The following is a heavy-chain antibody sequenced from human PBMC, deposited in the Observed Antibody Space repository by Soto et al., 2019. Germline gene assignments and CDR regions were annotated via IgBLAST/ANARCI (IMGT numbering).Heavy chain of an antibody. CDR1: GFTFSSYA. V-gene: IGHV3-30-3*02. D-gene: IGHD3-16*01. Sequence: VQLVESGGGVVQPGRSLRLSCAASGFTFSSYAMHWVRQAPGKGLEWVAVISYDGSNKYYADSVKGRFTISRDNSKNTLYLKMNSLRAEDTAVYYCASTLGYWGQGTLVTVSS. CDR3: ASTLGY. J-gene: IGHJ4*02. CDR2: ISYDGSNK.